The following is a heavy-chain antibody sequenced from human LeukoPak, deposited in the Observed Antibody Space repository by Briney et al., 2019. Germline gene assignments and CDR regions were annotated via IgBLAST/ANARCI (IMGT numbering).Heavy chain of an antibody. CDR1: GGSISSYY. V-gene: IGHV4-59*01. CDR3: ARCGYYYYYYMDV. D-gene: IGHD2-21*01. Sequence: PSETLSLTCTVSGGSISSYYWSWIRQPPGKGLEWIGYIYYSGSTNYNPSLKSRVTISVDTSKNQFSLKLSSVTAADTAVYYCARCGYYYYYYMDVWGKGTTVTVSS. J-gene: IGHJ6*03. CDR2: IYYSGST.